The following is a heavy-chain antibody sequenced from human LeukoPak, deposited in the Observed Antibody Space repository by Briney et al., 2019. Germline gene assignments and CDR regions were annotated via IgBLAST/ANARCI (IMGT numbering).Heavy chain of an antibody. CDR2: IYYSGST. D-gene: IGHD6-13*01. V-gene: IGHV4-30-4*08. CDR1: GGSISSGDYY. CDR3: VRVTSSSWDPFFDY. J-gene: IGHJ4*02. Sequence: SETLSLTCTVSGGSISSGDYYWSWIRQPPGKGLEWIGYIYYSGSTYYNPSLKSRVTISVDTSKNQFSLKLSSVTAADTAVYYCVRVTSSSWDPFFDYSGQGTLVTASS.